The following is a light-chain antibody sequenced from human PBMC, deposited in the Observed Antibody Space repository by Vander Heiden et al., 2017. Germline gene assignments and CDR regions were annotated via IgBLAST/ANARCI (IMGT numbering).Light chain of an antibody. Sequence: SYEVTQPPSVSVSPGQTASITCSGDKLGDKYACWYQQKPGQSPGRGIYQDSKRPSGIPERFSGSNSGTTANLTMSGTQAMEESDYYGQAWESNTATFGGGTKLTVL. V-gene: IGLV3-1*01. CDR2: QDS. CDR1: KLGDKY. CDR3: QAWESNTAT. J-gene: IGLJ2*01.